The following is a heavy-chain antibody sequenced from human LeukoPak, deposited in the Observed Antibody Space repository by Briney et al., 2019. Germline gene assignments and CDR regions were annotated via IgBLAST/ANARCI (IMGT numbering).Heavy chain of an antibody. D-gene: IGHD3-10*01. V-gene: IGHV3-7*01. CDR2: IKQDGSEK. CDR3: AREGVLLWFGESYYFDY. CDR1: TFTFSNYW. J-gene: IGHJ4*02. Sequence: PGGSLRLSCAASTFTFSNYWMSWVRQAPGKGLEWVANIKQDGSEKYYVDSVKGRFTISRDNAKNSLYLQMNSLRAEDTAVYYCAREGVLLWFGESYYFDYWGQGTLVTVSS.